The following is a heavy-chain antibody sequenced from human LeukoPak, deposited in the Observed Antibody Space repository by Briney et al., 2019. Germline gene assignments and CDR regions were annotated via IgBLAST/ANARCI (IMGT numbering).Heavy chain of an antibody. V-gene: IGHV3-7*01. Sequence: LPGGSLRLSCAASGFAFSRYWMTWVRQAPGKGLEWVANIQQHGSETYYVDSVKGRFTISRDNSKNTLYLQMNSLRAEDTAVYYCARVVPGYNWNSQLFDYWGQGTLVTVSS. CDR3: ARVVPGYNWNSQLFDY. CDR2: IQQHGSET. CDR1: GFAFSRYW. D-gene: IGHD1-7*01. J-gene: IGHJ4*02.